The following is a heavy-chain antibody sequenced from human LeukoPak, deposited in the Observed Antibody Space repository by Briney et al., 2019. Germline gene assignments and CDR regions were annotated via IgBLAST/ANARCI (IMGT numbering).Heavy chain of an antibody. Sequence: PGGSLRLSCAASGFNFSNSAMSWVRQAPGKGLEWVSSLSGSGITTYYADSVKGRFTISRDNSKNTLYLQMNSLRAEDTAVYYCAKGIYSSGWSYFDYWGHGTLVTVSS. CDR1: GFNFSNSA. V-gene: IGHV3-23*01. D-gene: IGHD6-19*01. CDR3: AKGIYSSGWSYFDY. CDR2: LSGSGITT. J-gene: IGHJ4*01.